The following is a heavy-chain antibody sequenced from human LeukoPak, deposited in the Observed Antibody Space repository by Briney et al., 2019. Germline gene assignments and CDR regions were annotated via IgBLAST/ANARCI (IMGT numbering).Heavy chain of an antibody. Sequence: RGSLRLSCAASGFTFSSYAMTWVRQGPGKGLEWVSTISSSGGNTYNADSVKGRFTISRDNSKNTLYLQMNSLRAEDTAVYYCARRAASSGYYFDQWGQGTLVTVSS. J-gene: IGHJ4*02. D-gene: IGHD6-19*01. CDR1: GFTFSSYA. CDR3: ARRAASSGYYFDQ. V-gene: IGHV3-23*01. CDR2: ISSSGGNT.